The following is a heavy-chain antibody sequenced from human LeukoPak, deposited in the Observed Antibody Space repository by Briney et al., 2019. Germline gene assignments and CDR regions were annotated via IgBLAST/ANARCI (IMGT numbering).Heavy chain of an antibody. CDR3: ASSYYGSGSYPSTNFDY. Sequence: ASVNVSCKASVYTFTGYYMHWVRQAPGQGLEWMGWINPNRGGTNYAQKFQGRVTMTRATSISTAYMDLSRLRSDDTAVYYCASSYYGSGSYPSTNFDYWGQGTLVTVSS. CDR2: INPNRGGT. J-gene: IGHJ4*02. V-gene: IGHV1-2*02. CDR1: VYTFTGYY. D-gene: IGHD3-10*01.